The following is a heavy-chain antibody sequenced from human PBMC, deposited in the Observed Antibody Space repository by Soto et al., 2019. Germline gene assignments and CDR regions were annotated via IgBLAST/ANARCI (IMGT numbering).Heavy chain of an antibody. CDR3: ARARMVRGVIYYYGMDV. CDR1: GGSISSGGNY. Sequence: QVQLQESGPGLVKSSQTLSLTCTVSGGSISSGGNYWSWIRQHPGKGLEWIGYIYHSGSTYYNPPLRSRVTISVDTSKNQFSLKLNSVTAADTAVYYCARARMVRGVIYYYGMDVWGQGTTVTVSS. CDR2: IYHSGST. D-gene: IGHD3-10*01. V-gene: IGHV4-31*03. J-gene: IGHJ6*02.